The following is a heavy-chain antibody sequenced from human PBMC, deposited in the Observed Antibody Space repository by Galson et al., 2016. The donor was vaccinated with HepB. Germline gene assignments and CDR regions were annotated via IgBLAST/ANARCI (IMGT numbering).Heavy chain of an antibody. CDR3: ARGVGPAYMDV. J-gene: IGHJ6*03. V-gene: IGHV3-48*02. D-gene: IGHD5/OR15-5a*01. CDR1: GFSFSSYS. CDR2: ISSTSSPTI. Sequence: SLRLSCAASGFSFSSYSMNWVRQAPGKGLEWVSYISSTSSPTIYYADSVKGRFIISRDNAKNSLYLQMNSLRDEDTAVYYCARGVGPAYMDVWGKGTTVTVSS.